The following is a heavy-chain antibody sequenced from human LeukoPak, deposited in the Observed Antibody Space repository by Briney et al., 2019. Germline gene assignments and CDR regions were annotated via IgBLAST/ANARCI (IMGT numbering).Heavy chain of an antibody. V-gene: IGHV3-23*01. CDR1: GFTFSGYA. CDR3: AKDHQKLDLYFDY. J-gene: IGHJ4*02. D-gene: IGHD6-13*01. Sequence: PGGSLRLSCAASGFTFSGYAMSWVRQAPGKGLEWVSAISGSGGSTYYADSVKGRFTISRDNSKNTLYLQMNSLRAEDKVVYYCAKDHQKLDLYFDYLGQGTLVTVSS. CDR2: ISGSGGST.